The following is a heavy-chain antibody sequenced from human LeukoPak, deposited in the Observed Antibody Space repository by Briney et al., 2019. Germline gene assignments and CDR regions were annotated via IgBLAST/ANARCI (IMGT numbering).Heavy chain of an antibody. D-gene: IGHD4-17*01. Sequence: GVGLRSSCKGSGSGFTRYWMRWGGPVRGKGGGWRGRIDPSDSYTKYSTSFQGHVTISADKSIRTPYLQCSSLKASATAMYSCARHYGDSAPVSYFDYWGQRTLVTVSS. V-gene: IGHV5-10-1*01. CDR2: IDPSDSYT. J-gene: IGHJ4*02. CDR1: GSGFTRYW. CDR3: ARHYGDSAPVSYFDY.